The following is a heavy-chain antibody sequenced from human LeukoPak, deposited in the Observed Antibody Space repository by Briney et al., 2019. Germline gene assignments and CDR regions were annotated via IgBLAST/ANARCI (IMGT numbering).Heavy chain of an antibody. CDR1: GFTFSSYT. J-gene: IGHJ4*02. V-gene: IGHV3-21*01. CDR2: ISSSSGYI. D-gene: IGHD1-26*01. Sequence: GGSLRLSCAASGFTFSSYTMNWVRQAPGKGLEWVSSISSSSGYIYYADSMKGRFTISRDNAKNSLYLQMNSLRAEDTAVYYCARELLLDYWGQGTLVTVSS. CDR3: ARELLLDY.